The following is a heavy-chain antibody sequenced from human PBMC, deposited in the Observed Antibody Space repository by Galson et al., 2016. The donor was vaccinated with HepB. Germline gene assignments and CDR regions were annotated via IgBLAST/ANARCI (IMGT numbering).Heavy chain of an antibody. V-gene: IGHV3-9*01. J-gene: IGHJ6*02. CDR3: AKDKWIEPSGGMDV. D-gene: IGHD5-18*01. CDR1: GFTFDDYG. Sequence: SLRLSCAASGFTFDDYGMNWDRHVPGKGLEWVSGISWDSGKTGYADSVKGRFTISRDNAKNSLFLQMKSLRVEDTALYYCAKDKWIEPSGGMDVWGQGITVTVSS. CDR2: ISWDSGKT.